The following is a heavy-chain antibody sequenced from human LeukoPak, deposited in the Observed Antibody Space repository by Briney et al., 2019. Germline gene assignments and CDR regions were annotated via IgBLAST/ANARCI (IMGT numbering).Heavy chain of an antibody. V-gene: IGHV3-53*01. CDR3: ARVTGPTSTVVRGVIIPAFDY. CDR2: IYSGGST. J-gene: IGHJ4*02. D-gene: IGHD3-10*01. Sequence: GGSLRLSCAASGFTVNNNYMSWVRQAPGKGLEWVSIIYSGGSTYYTDSAKGRFTISRDNSKNTLYLQMNSLRAEDTAVYYCARVTGPTSTVVRGVIIPAFDYWGQGTLVTVSS. CDR1: GFTVNNNY.